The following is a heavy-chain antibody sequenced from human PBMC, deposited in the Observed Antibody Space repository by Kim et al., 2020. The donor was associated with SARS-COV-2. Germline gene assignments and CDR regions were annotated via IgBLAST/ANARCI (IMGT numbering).Heavy chain of an antibody. CDR3: AKTGAPIPMVRGNWFDP. J-gene: IGHJ5*02. D-gene: IGHD3-10*01. V-gene: IGHV3-9*01. CDR1: GFTFDDYA. CDR2: ISWNSGGI. Sequence: GGSLRLSCAASGFTFDDYAMHWVRQAPGKGLEWVSGISWNSGGIGYADSVKGRFTISRDNAKNSLYLQMNSLRAEDTALYYCAKTGAPIPMVRGNWFDPWGQGTLVTVSS.